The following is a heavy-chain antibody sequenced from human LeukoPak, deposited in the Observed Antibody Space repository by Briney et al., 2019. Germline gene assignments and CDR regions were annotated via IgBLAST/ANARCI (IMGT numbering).Heavy chain of an antibody. CDR1: GFTFSSYG. CDR3: AKSRREVVPAAYHFDY. V-gene: IGHV3-30*02. CDR2: IRYDGSNK. Sequence: GGSLRLSCAASGFTFSSYGMHWVRQAPGKGLEWVAFIRYDGSNKYYADSVKGRFTISRDNSKNTLYLQMNSLRAEDTAVYYCAKSRREVVPAAYHFDYWGQGTLVTVSS. J-gene: IGHJ4*02. D-gene: IGHD2-2*01.